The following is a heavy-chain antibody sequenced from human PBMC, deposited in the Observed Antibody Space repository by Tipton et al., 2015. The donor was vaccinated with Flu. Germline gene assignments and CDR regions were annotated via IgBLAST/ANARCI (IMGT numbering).Heavy chain of an antibody. J-gene: IGHJ4*02. CDR1: SGSIRSTNYF. D-gene: IGHD3-22*01. CDR3: ARVPYYYDSSDYC. CDR2: IYPSGTT. V-gene: IGHV4-39*02. Sequence: TLSLTCTVSSGSIRSTNYFCAWIRQPPGKRLELIGSIYPSGTTYYNPSLKSRVTISVDTSKSHFSLKLRSVTAADTAVYYCARVPYYYDSSDYCWGQGTLVTVSS.